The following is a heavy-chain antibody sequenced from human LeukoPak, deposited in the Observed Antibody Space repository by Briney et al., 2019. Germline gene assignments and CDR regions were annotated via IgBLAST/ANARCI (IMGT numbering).Heavy chain of an antibody. V-gene: IGHV4-4*07. Sequence: SETLSLTCTVSGGSISSYCWSWIRRPAGKGLEWIGRVHTSGSTNYNPSLKSRVTMSVDTAKNQFSLKLSSVTAADTAVYYCARDLLYSTSSDGQGYWGQGTLVTVSS. CDR1: GGSISSYC. D-gene: IGHD6-6*01. J-gene: IGHJ4*02. CDR3: ARDLLYSTSSDGQGY. CDR2: VHTSGST.